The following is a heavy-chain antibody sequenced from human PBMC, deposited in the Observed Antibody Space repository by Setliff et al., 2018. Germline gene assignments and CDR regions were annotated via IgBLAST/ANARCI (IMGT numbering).Heavy chain of an antibody. CDR3: AGGRRYDYGWDFDY. V-gene: IGHV4-4*07. Sequence: SETLSLTCTVSGGSMGSYYWTWIRQSAGKGLEWIGHVYTTGSTYYNPSLRSRVTISLDTSKNQFSPKLTSVTAADTAVYYCAGGRRYDYGWDFDYWGQGTLVTVSS. CDR1: GGSMGSYY. J-gene: IGHJ4*02. CDR2: VYTTGST. D-gene: IGHD4-17*01.